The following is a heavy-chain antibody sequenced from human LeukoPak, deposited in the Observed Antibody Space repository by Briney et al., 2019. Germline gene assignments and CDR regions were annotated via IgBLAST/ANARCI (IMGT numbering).Heavy chain of an antibody. CDR1: GYRFTKSW. Sequence: GESLKISCKGSGYRFTKSWIGWVRQMPGKGLEWLGIIYPDDSRTRYSPSFQGQVTMSVDKSISTAYLQWSSLKASDTAMYYCARRGTSYGGYSYGYDYNWFDPWGQGTLVTVSS. CDR3: ARRGTSYGGYSYGYDYNWFDP. CDR2: IYPDDSRT. V-gene: IGHV5-51*01. D-gene: IGHD5-18*01. J-gene: IGHJ5*02.